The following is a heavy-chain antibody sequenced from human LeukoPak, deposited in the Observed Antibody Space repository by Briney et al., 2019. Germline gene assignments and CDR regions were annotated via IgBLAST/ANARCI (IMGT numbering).Heavy chain of an antibody. V-gene: IGHV3-23*01. Sequence: GGSLRLSCAASGFTVSSNYMSWVRQAPGKGLEWVSGLSKSGGTTYYADSVKDRFTISRDNSKSTLFLQMNSLRAEDTAVYYCAKLEGHHYWFMDYWGQGALVTVSS. J-gene: IGHJ4*02. CDR3: AKLEGHHYWFMDY. CDR1: GFTVSSNY. D-gene: IGHD3-10*01. CDR2: LSKSGGTT.